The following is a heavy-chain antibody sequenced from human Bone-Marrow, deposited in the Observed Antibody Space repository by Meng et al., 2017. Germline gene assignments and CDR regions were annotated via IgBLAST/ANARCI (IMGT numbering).Heavy chain of an antibody. D-gene: IGHD2-21*01. CDR3: ARVNSDCGGVMCYKGWFDP. CDR2: IHFSGSN. J-gene: IGHJ5*02. CDR1: GGSISGGAYY. Sequence: QVQLQESGPGLGKPAQTLSLTGTASGGSISGGAYYWSGIRQPPGTGLEWIGYIHFSGSNYYNPSLNSRITISVDMSRNQFSLRLTSVTSADMAVYYCARVNSDCGGVMCYKGWFDPWGQGTLVTVSS. V-gene: IGHV4-30-4*01.